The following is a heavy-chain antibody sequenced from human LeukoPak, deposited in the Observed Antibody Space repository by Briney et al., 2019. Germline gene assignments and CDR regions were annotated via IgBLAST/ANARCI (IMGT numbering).Heavy chain of an antibody. J-gene: IGHJ4*02. CDR3: ARDLSDYGDYLGY. Sequence: GASVKVSCKASGGTFSSYAISWVRQAPGQGLEWMGGIIPIFGTANYAQKFQGRVTITADESTSTAYMELSSLRSEDTAVYYCARDLSDYGDYLGYWGQGTLVTVSS. CDR2: IIPIFGTA. D-gene: IGHD4-17*01. CDR1: GGTFSSYA. V-gene: IGHV1-69*01.